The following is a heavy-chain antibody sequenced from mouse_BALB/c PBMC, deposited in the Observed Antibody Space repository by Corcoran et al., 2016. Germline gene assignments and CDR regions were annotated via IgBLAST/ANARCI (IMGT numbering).Heavy chain of an antibody. D-gene: IGHD2-2*01. J-gene: IGHJ2*01. Sequence: EVQLQQSGAELVKPGASVKLSCTASGFNIKDTYMHWVKQRPEQGLEWIGRIDPANGNTKYDPKFQGKATITADTSSNTAYLQLSSLTSEDTAVYYCASSLWLRRGRYVDYWGQGTTLTVSS. CDR3: ASSLWLRRGRYVDY. CDR2: IDPANGNT. CDR1: GFNIKDTY. V-gene: IGHV14-3*02.